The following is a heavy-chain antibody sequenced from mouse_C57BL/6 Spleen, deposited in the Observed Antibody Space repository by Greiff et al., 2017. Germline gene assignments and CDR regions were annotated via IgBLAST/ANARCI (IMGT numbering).Heavy chain of an antibody. D-gene: IGHD2-2*01. CDR1: GYTFTSYW. J-gene: IGHJ4*01. V-gene: IGHV1-69*01. CDR3: ARVEGLRRAMDY. Sequence: QVQLQQPGAELVMPGASVKLSCKASGYTFTSYWMHWVKQRPGQGLEWIGEIDPSDSYTNYNQKFKGKSTLTVDKSSSTAYMQLSSLTSEDSAVYYCARVEGLRRAMDYWGQRTSVTVSS. CDR2: IDPSDSYT.